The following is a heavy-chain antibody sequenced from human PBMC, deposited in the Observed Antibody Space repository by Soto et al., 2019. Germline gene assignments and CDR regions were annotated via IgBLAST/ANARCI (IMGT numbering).Heavy chain of an antibody. CDR3: ARDKGRSPLDY. J-gene: IGHJ4*02. V-gene: IGHV3-48*01. Sequence: EVQLVESGGGLVQPGGSLRLSCAASGFTFSSYSMNRVRQAPGKGLEWVSYISSSSSTIYYADSVKGRFTVSRDNAKNSLYLQMNSLRAEDTAVYYCARDKGRSPLDYWGQGTLVTVS. CDR2: ISSSSSTI. D-gene: IGHD2-15*01. CDR1: GFTFSSYS.